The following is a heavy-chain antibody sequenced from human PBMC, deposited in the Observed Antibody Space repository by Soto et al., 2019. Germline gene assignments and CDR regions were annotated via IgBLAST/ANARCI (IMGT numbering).Heavy chain of an antibody. CDR1: GGSISSSSYY. Sequence: SETLSLTCTVSGGSISSSSYYWGWIRQPPGKGLEWIGSIYYSGSTYYNPSLKSRVTISVDTSKNQFSLKLSSVTAADTAVYYCATSHGDYPNWFDPWGQGTLVTVSS. J-gene: IGHJ5*02. D-gene: IGHD4-17*01. CDR2: IYYSGST. CDR3: ATSHGDYPNWFDP. V-gene: IGHV4-39*01.